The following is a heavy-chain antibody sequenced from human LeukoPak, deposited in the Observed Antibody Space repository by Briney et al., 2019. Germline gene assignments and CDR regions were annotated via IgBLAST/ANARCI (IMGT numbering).Heavy chain of an antibody. Sequence: QTGGSLRLSCAASGFTFSNYNMNWVRQAPGKGLEWISYITGSSSAMYYADSVKGRFTTSRDNAKDSLYLQMSSLRAEDTGVYYCASDVLGGTTNYWGQGTLVTVSS. V-gene: IGHV3-48*01. D-gene: IGHD2-8*02. CDR3: ASDVLGGTTNY. J-gene: IGHJ4*02. CDR2: ITGSSSAM. CDR1: GFTFSNYN.